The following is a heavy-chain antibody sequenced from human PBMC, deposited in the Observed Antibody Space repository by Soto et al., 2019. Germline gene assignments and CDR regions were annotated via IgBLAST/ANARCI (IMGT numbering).Heavy chain of an antibody. D-gene: IGHD3-3*01. CDR3: AKGLLDHGDY. Sequence: EVQLLVSGGGLVQPGGSLRLSCAASGFTFNSYAMSWVRQAPGKGLEWFSGISGSGGHTYYGDSVKGRFTISRDNSKNTLYLQMNSLRAEDRAVYYCAKGLLDHGDYWGQGTLVTVSS. CDR2: ISGSGGHT. V-gene: IGHV3-23*01. CDR1: GFTFNSYA. J-gene: IGHJ4*02.